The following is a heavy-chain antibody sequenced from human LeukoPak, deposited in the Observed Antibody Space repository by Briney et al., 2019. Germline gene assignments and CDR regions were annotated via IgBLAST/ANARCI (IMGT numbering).Heavy chain of an antibody. Sequence: SETLSLTCAVYGGSFSGYYWSWIRQPPGKGLEWIGEINHSGSTNYNPSLKSRVTISVDTSKNQFSLKLSSVTAADTAVYYCARVAIAAAEGYWGQGTLVTLSS. V-gene: IGHV4-34*01. J-gene: IGHJ4*01. CDR2: INHSGST. D-gene: IGHD6-13*01. CDR3: ARVAIAAAEGY. CDR1: GGSFSGYY.